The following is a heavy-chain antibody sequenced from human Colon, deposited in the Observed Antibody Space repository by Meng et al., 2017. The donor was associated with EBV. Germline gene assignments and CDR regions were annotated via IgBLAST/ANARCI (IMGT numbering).Heavy chain of an antibody. D-gene: IGHD3-16*01. CDR2: IFYSGNT. V-gene: IGHV4-39*07. Sequence: LLLHESGPGLLKPSETLSLTCSVSGDSITTTGYYWGWIRQSPGKGLEWIGSIFYSGNTYFNPSLKTRVTISVDTSKNQFSLKLSSVTAADTAIYYCARERGGVTRDFDSWGQGALVTVSS. J-gene: IGHJ4*02. CDR1: GDSITTTGYY. CDR3: ARERGGVTRDFDS.